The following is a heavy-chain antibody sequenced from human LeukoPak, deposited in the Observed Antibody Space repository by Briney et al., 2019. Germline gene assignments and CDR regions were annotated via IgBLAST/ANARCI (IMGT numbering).Heavy chain of an antibody. V-gene: IGHV4-34*01. CDR2: INHSGST. CDR3: ARRYYDFWSGSNWFDP. J-gene: IGHJ5*02. Sequence: GSLRLSCAASGFTFSDYYMSWIRQPPGKGLEWIGEINHSGSTNYNPSLKSRVTISVDTSKNQFSLKLSPVTAADTAVYYCARRYYDFWSGSNWFDPWGQGTLVTVSS. CDR1: GFTFSDYY. D-gene: IGHD3-3*01.